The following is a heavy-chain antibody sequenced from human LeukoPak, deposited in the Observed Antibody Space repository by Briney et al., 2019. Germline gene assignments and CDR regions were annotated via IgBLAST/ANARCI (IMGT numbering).Heavy chain of an antibody. J-gene: IGHJ4*02. CDR3: ARVGHYDFWSGYYLDY. D-gene: IGHD3-3*01. CDR1: GFTVSSNY. CDR2: IYSGGST. V-gene: IGHV3-66*02. Sequence: GGSLRLSCAASGFTVSSNYMSWVRQAPGKGLEWVSVIYSGGSTYYADSVKGRFTISRDNSKNTLYLQMNSLRAEDTAVYYCARVGHYDFWSGYYLDYWGQGTLVTFSS.